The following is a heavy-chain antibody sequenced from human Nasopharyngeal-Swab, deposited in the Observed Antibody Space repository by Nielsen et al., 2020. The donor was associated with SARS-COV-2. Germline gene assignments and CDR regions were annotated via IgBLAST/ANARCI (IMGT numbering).Heavy chain of an antibody. Sequence: SVKVSCKASGGTFSSYAISWVRQAPGQGLEWMGGIIPIFGTANYAQKLQGRVTITADESTSTAYMKLSSLRSEDTAVYYCAVGATGYYYMDVWGKGTTVTVSS. CDR3: AVGATGYYYMDV. V-gene: IGHV1-69*13. D-gene: IGHD1-26*01. CDR1: GGTFSSYA. CDR2: IIPIFGTA. J-gene: IGHJ6*03.